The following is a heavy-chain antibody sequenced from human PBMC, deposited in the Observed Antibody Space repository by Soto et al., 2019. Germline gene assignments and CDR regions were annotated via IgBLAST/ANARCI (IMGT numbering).Heavy chain of an antibody. CDR2: KSYSGST. CDR1: GGSISSGAYY. J-gene: IGHJ5*02. CDR3: ARAFNAYSSSWYVDPSENWFDP. V-gene: IGHV4-31*03. Sequence: SETLSLTCTVSGGSISSGAYYWNWIRQHPGKGLECIGHKSYSGSTYYNPSLKSRVIISLDPSENQFSLKLSSVTAADTAVYYCARAFNAYSSSWYVDPSENWFDPWGQGTLVTVSS. D-gene: IGHD6-13*01.